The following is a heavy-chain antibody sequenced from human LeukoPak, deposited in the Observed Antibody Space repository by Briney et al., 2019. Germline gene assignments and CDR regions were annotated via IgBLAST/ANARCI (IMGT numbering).Heavy chain of an antibody. CDR1: GFTFSSYA. Sequence: GGSLRLSCAASGFTFSSYAMSWVRQAPGKGLEWVSAISGSGGSTYYADSVKGRFTISRDNSKNTLYRQMDSLRAEDTAVYYCAKSPKFWTAQNWFDPWGQGTLVTVSS. D-gene: IGHD3/OR15-3a*01. CDR2: ISGSGGST. V-gene: IGHV3-23*01. CDR3: AKSPKFWTAQNWFDP. J-gene: IGHJ5*02.